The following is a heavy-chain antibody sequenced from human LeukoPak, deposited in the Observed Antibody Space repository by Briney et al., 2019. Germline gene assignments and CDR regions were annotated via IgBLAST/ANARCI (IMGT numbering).Heavy chain of an antibody. D-gene: IGHD3-22*01. CDR2: IYSGGST. V-gene: IGHV3-66*04. CDR3: ARLSYDSRIYNYYYYYMDV. Sequence: GGSLRLSCAASEFSVGSNYMTWVRQAPGKGLEWVSLIYSGGSTYYADSVKGRFTISRDNSKNTLYLQMNSLRAEDTAVYYCARLSYDSRIYNYYYYYMDVWGKGTTVTISS. J-gene: IGHJ6*03. CDR1: EFSVGSNY.